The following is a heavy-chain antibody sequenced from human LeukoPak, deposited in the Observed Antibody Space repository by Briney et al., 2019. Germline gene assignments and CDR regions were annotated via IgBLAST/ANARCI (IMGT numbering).Heavy chain of an antibody. J-gene: IGHJ4*02. V-gene: IGHV1-2*02. CDR1: GYTFTGNN. CDR3: ARVSVYRGYDE. CDR2: INPNSDGT. Sequence: ASVQVSCKASGYTFTGNNIHWLRQAPGHALEWLEWINPNSDGTTYAHKFQGRVAMTRDTSISTAYMELSRLRSDDTAVYYCARVSVYRGYDEWGQGTLVTVSS. D-gene: IGHD5-12*01.